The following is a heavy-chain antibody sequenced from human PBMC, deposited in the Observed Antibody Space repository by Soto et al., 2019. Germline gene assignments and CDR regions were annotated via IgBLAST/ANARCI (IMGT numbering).Heavy chain of an antibody. J-gene: IGHJ5*02. Sequence: ASVKVSCKASGYTFTSYGISWVRQAPGQGLEWMGWISAYNGNTNYAQKLQGRVTMTTDTSTSTAYMELRSLRSDDTAVYYCARSSLRRIFGVVITNWFDPWGQGTLVTAPQ. CDR2: ISAYNGNT. CDR1: GYTFTSYG. V-gene: IGHV1-18*01. CDR3: ARSSLRRIFGVVITNWFDP. D-gene: IGHD3-3*01.